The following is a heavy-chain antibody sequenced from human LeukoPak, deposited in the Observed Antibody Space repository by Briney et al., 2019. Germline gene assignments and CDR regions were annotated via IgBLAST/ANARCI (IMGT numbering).Heavy chain of an antibody. CDR3: ANVNAMSTGY. CDR1: GFTFSSYW. J-gene: IGHJ4*02. D-gene: IGHD2-2*01. Sequence: GGSLRLSCAASGFTFSSYWMSWVRQAPGKGLEWVANIKQDGSEKYYADSVKGRFTISRDNSKNTLYLQMNSLRAEDTAVYYCANVNAMSTGYWGQGTLVTVSS. V-gene: IGHV3-7*01. CDR2: IKQDGSEK.